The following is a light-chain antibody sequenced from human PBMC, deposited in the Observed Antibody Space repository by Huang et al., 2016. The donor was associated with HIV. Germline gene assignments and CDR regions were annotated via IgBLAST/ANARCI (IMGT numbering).Light chain of an antibody. CDR3: QQYGTSPAT. V-gene: IGKV3-20*01. J-gene: IGKJ2*01. CDR1: QSVDSNF. CDR2: GAS. Sequence: EIVLTQSPGTLSLSPGERATLSCRASQSVDSNFLAWYQQKPGQAPRLLILGASTRATGIPDRFRGSGSGTEFIFTISRLEPEDSAVFYCQQYGTSPATFGQGTKLEIK.